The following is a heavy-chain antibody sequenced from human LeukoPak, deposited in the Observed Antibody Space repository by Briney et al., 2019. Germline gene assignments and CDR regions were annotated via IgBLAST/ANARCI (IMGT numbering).Heavy chain of an antibody. D-gene: IGHD3-10*01. CDR2: ISYDGSNK. V-gene: IGHV3-30*04. Sequence: GGSLRLSCAASGFTFSSYAMHWVRQAPGKGLEWVSVISYDGSNKYYADSVKGRFTISRDNSKNTLYLQMNSLRAEDTAVYYCARDGSITMVRGVRGYYYMDVWGKGTTVTISS. CDR3: ARDGSITMVRGVRGYYYMDV. J-gene: IGHJ6*03. CDR1: GFTFSSYA.